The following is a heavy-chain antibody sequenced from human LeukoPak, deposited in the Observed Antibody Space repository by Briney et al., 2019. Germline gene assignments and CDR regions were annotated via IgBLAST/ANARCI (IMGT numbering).Heavy chain of an antibody. CDR3: MRDLSN. D-gene: IGHD3-3*02. Sequence: SETLSLTCSVSGYSISSGYYWGWVRQPPGKGLEWIGNIYHSGSTSYNPSLKSRVTISLDTSNKHFSLKLNSVIAADTAVYSCMRDLSNWGQGTLVTVSS. CDR2: IYHSGST. V-gene: IGHV4-38-2*02. CDR1: GYSISSGYY. J-gene: IGHJ4*02.